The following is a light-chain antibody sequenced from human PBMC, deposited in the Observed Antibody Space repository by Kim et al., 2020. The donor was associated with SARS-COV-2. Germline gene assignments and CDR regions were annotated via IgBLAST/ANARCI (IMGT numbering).Light chain of an antibody. J-gene: IGKJ1*01. CDR2: GAS. Sequence: EIVMTQSPATLSVSPGERATLSCRASQSVSSNFAWYQQKPGQAPRLLIYGASTRATGILARFSGSGSGTEFTLTISSLQSEDVAVYYYQQDNNWPRTFGQGTKVDIK. V-gene: IGKV3-15*01. CDR3: QQDNNWPRT. CDR1: QSVSSN.